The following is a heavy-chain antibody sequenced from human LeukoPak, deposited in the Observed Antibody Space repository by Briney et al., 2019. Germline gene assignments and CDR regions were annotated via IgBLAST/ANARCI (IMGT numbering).Heavy chain of an antibody. Sequence: GRSLRLSCAASGFTFSSYAMHWVRQAPGKGLEWVAVISYDGSNKYYADSVKGRFTISRDNSKNTLYLQMNSLRAEDTAVYYCARDRGAVAAIDYWGQGTLVTVSS. J-gene: IGHJ4*02. CDR2: ISYDGSNK. CDR1: GFTFSSYA. V-gene: IGHV3-30*04. CDR3: ARDRGAVAAIDY. D-gene: IGHD6-19*01.